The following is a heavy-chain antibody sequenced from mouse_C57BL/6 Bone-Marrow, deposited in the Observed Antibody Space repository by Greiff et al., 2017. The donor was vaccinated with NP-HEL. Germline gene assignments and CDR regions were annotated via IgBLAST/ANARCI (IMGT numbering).Heavy chain of an antibody. J-gene: IGHJ4*01. CDR2: IDPSDSYT. D-gene: IGHD2-4*01. CDR3: ARYDYGLYYYAMDY. CDR1: GYTFTSYW. Sequence: QVQLQQPGAELVRPGTSVKLSCKASGYTFTSYWMHWVKQRPGQGLEWIGVIDPSDSYTNYNQKFKGKATLTVDTSSSTADMQLSSLTSEDSAVYYCARYDYGLYYYAMDYWGQGTAVTVSS. V-gene: IGHV1-59*01.